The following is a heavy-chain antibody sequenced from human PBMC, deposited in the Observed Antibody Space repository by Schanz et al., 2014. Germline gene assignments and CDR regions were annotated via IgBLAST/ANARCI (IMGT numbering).Heavy chain of an antibody. Sequence: EVQLVESGGGLVQPGGSLRLSCAASGFTFSTYWMSWVRQAPGKGLEWVANIKQDESERSYVDSVKGRFTISRDNAKNSLYLQMNSLRSEDTAVYYCASALTTWGGMDVWGQGTTVTVSS. CDR1: GFTFSTYW. J-gene: IGHJ6*02. CDR3: ASALTTWGGMDV. V-gene: IGHV3-7*03. CDR2: IKQDESER. D-gene: IGHD4-4*01.